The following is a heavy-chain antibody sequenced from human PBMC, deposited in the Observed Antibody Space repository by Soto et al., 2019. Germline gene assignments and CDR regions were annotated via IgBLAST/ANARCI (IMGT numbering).Heavy chain of an antibody. CDR2: IYYSGST. Sequence: TLSLTCTVSGGSISSGGYYWSWIRQHPGKGLEWIGYIYYSGSTYYNPSLKSRVTISVDTSKNQFSLKLSSVTAADTAVYYCARQPAAYYMDVWGKGTTVTVSS. CDR1: GGSISSGGYY. D-gene: IGHD6-13*01. J-gene: IGHJ6*03. V-gene: IGHV4-31*03. CDR3: ARQPAAYYMDV.